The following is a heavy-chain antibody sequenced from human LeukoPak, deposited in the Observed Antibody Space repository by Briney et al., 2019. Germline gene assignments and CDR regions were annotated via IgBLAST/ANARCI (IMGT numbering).Heavy chain of an antibody. V-gene: IGHV4-4*07. D-gene: IGHD3-3*01. CDR2: MYSSGSA. J-gene: IGHJ6*03. Sequence: KPSETLSLTCTVSGDSMSNYYWNWIRQPAGKGLEWIGRMYSSGSANYNPSLKSRVTMSVDTSKNQFSLKLSSVTAADTAVYYCARLSQFGVLRFSYYMDVWGKGTTVTASS. CDR3: ARLSQFGVLRFSYYMDV. CDR1: GDSMSNYY.